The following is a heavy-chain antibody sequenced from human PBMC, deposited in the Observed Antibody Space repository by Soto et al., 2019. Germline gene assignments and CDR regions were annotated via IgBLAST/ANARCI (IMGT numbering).Heavy chain of an antibody. CDR1: GFTFSSYA. Sequence: GGSLRLSCAVSGFTFSSYAMSWVRQAPGKGLEWVSAISGSGGSTYYADSVKGRFTISRDNSKNTLYLQMNSLRAEDTAVYYCAKLEQWLVRDSHDAFDIWGQGTMVTVSS. CDR2: ISGSGGST. CDR3: AKLEQWLVRDSHDAFDI. D-gene: IGHD6-19*01. V-gene: IGHV3-23*01. J-gene: IGHJ3*02.